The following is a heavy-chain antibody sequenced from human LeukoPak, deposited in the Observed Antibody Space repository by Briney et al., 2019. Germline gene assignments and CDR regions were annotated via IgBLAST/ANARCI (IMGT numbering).Heavy chain of an antibody. D-gene: IGHD3-16*02. CDR1: GYTFTSYG. CDR2: ISAYNGNT. CDR3: ARPLYDYVWGSYRSIPDAFDI. J-gene: IGHJ3*02. V-gene: IGHV1-18*04. Sequence: GASVKVSCKASGYTFTSYGISWVRQAPGQGLEWMRWISAYNGNTNYAQKLQGRVTMTTDTSTSTAYMELRSLRSDDTAVYYCARPLYDYVWGSYRSIPDAFDIWGQGTMVTVSS.